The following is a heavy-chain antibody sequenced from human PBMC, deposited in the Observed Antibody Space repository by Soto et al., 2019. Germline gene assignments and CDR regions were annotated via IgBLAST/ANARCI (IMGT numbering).Heavy chain of an antibody. J-gene: IGHJ4*02. V-gene: IGHV3-7*05. D-gene: IGHD3-10*01. CDR3: ARAGGITMVRGQILYYFDY. Sequence: PGGSLRLSCAASGFTFSSYWMSWVRQASGKGLEWVANIKQDGSEKYYVDSVKGRFTISRDNAKNSLYLQMNSLRAEDTAVYYCARAGGITMVRGQILYYFDYWGQGTLVTVSS. CDR2: IKQDGSEK. CDR1: GFTFSSYW.